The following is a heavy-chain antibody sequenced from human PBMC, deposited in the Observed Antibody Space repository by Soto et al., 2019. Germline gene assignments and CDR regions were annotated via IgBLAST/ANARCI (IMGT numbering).Heavy chain of an antibody. D-gene: IGHD2-21*01. V-gene: IGHV1-69*06. CDR3: ARDPVDLFGYLDV. Sequence: QEELVQSGAEVKKSGSSVNVSCRTSEGTFASYSITWLRQAPGQRLEWMGEIIPLMRTVNYAQKFQDRVTITGDRSTSTVYMALSSLRSDDTAVYYCARDPVDLFGYLDVWGQGTPVTVSS. J-gene: IGHJ6*02. CDR1: EGTFASYS. CDR2: IIPLMRTV.